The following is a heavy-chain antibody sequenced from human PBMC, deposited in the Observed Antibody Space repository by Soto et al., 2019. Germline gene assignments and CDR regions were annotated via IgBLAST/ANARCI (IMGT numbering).Heavy chain of an antibody. CDR2: IYASGVST. V-gene: IGHV3-23*01. CDR3: AREGFRYWYFDL. Sequence: EVEMLESGGDLVQPEGSLRLSCAASEFTFSAYALAWVRQTPGKGLEWVAAIYASGVSTFYADSVKGRFTISRDTSRNSLYLQMNSLRVDDTAMYYCAREGFRYWYFDLWGRGSLVTVSS. D-gene: IGHD1-26*01. CDR1: EFTFSAYA. J-gene: IGHJ2*01.